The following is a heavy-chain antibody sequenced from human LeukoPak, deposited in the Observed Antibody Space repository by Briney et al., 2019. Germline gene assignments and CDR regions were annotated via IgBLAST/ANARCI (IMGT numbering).Heavy chain of an antibody. CDR1: GGSISNYY. V-gene: IGHV4-59*01. J-gene: IGHJ3*02. CDR3: ACLTTADAFDI. Sequence: SETLSLTCTVSGGSISNYYWSWIRQPPGKGLEWIGHIYDSGSTNYNPSLKSRVTISVDTSKNQFSLKLSSVTAADTAVYYCACLTTADAFDIWGQGTMVTVSS. D-gene: IGHD3-22*01. CDR2: IYDSGST.